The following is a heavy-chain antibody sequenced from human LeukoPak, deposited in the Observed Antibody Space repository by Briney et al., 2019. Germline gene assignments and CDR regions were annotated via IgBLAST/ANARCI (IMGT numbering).Heavy chain of an antibody. CDR2: FYSGGST. V-gene: IGHV3-66*01. J-gene: IGHJ4*02. CDR1: GFTVSSKY. CDR3: ARSTYYYDSSGYLYPSFFDY. D-gene: IGHD3-22*01. Sequence: GGSLRLSCVVSGFTVSSKYMSWVRQAPGKGLEWLSVFYSGGSTYYADSVNGRFTMSRDTSKNTLYLQMNSLRDEDTAVYYCARSTYYYDSSGYLYPSFFDYWGQGNLVTVSS.